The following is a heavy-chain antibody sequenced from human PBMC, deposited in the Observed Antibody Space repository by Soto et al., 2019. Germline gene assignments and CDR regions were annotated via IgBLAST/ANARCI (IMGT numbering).Heavy chain of an antibody. CDR3: ARAHYDSSGYYWEYFDY. D-gene: IGHD3-22*01. CDR1: GFTFSSYW. V-gene: IGHV3-74*01. J-gene: IGHJ4*02. CDR2: INSDGSST. Sequence: PGGSLRLSCAASGFTFSSYWMHWVRQAPGKGLVWVSRINSDGSSTSYADSVKGRFTISRDNAKNTLYLQMNSLRAEDTAVYYCARAHYDSSGYYWEYFDYWGQGTLVTVSS.